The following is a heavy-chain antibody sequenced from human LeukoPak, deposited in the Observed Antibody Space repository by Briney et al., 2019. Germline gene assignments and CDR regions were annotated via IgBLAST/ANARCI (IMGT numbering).Heavy chain of an antibody. Sequence: ASVKVSCKVSGFTLTELSIHWVRQTPGKGLEWMGSFDPEDGETIYAQKFQGRVTMTEDTPTDTAYMEQSSLRSEDTAVYYCAREDEYSGYTRNAFDIWGQGTIVTVSS. CDR1: GFTLTELS. D-gene: IGHD5-12*01. CDR2: FDPEDGET. CDR3: AREDEYSGYTRNAFDI. J-gene: IGHJ3*02. V-gene: IGHV1-24*01.